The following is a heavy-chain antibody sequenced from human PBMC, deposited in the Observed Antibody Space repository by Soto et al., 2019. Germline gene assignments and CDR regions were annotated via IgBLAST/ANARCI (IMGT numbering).Heavy chain of an antibody. D-gene: IGHD1-1*01. Sequence: SETRSLTCTVSGGSISSGPNYWSWIRQHPEMGMEWIGYIYYSGSTYYNPSLKSRVTISLDTSKNQFSLKLISVTAADTAVYYCARDMKFENDGGYYYYVMDVWGQGTTVTVSS. CDR1: GGSISSGPNY. J-gene: IGHJ6*02. CDR3: ARDMKFENDGGYYYYVMDV. CDR2: IYYSGST. V-gene: IGHV4-31*03.